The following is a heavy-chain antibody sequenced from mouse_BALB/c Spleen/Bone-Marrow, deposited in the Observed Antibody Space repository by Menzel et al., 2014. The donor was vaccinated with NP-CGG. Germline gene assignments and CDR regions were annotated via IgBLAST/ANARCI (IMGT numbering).Heavy chain of an antibody. V-gene: IGHV1-69*02. CDR3: TRDDGGFAY. Sequence: QVQLQQPGTDLVRPGASVKLFCKASGYTFTSYWINWVKQRPGQGLEWIGNIYPSDSYTNYNQKFKDKATLTVDKSSSTAYMHLSSPTSEDSAVYYCTRDDGGFAYWGQGTLVTVSA. CDR2: IYPSDSYT. J-gene: IGHJ3*01. CDR1: GYTFTSYW. D-gene: IGHD1-1*02.